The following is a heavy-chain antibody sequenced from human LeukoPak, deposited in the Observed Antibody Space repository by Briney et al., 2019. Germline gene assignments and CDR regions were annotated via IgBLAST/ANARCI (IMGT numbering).Heavy chain of an antibody. D-gene: IGHD1-26*01. J-gene: IGHJ4*02. CDR1: GFTFSNYG. V-gene: IGHV3-30*18. Sequence: GGSLRLSCAASGFTFSNYGMRWVRQAPGKGLEWVTVISYDGNYKYYGDSVKGRFTVSRDNSKNTLYLQMNSLRVEDTAVYYCAKDRLVEGATACDYWGQGTLVTVSS. CDR3: AKDRLVEGATACDY. CDR2: ISYDGNYK.